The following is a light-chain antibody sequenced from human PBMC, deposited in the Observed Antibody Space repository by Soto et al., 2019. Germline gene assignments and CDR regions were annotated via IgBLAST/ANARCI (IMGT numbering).Light chain of an antibody. Sequence: EIVSTQSPATLSLSPGDTATLSCRASQSVGRVLAWYQQKPGQAPSLVIYEASYRATGFPARFSGSGSGTDFTLTISGLEPEDFAVYYCQQRSSWPLTFGGGTKVEIK. CDR1: QSVGRV. CDR2: EAS. CDR3: QQRSSWPLT. J-gene: IGKJ4*01. V-gene: IGKV3-11*01.